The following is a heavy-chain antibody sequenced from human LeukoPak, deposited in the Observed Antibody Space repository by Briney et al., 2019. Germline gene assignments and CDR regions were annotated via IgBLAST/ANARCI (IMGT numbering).Heavy chain of an antibody. CDR2: IYYSGTT. D-gene: IGHD1-1*01. Sequence: SQTLSLTRTVSGGSISSGDYYWSWIRQPPGKGLEWIGSIYYSGTTYSNPSLKSRVTISVDTPKNQFSLKLRSVTAADTAVYYCARQNDRSHDYWGQGTLVTVSS. CDR3: ARQNDRSHDY. CDR1: GGSISSGDYY. V-gene: IGHV4-39*01. J-gene: IGHJ4*02.